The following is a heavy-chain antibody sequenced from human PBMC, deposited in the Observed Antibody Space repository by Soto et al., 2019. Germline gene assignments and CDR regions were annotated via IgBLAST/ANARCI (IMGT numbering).Heavy chain of an antibody. V-gene: IGHV4-39*01. CDR2: MYYSGAT. J-gene: IGHJ4*02. D-gene: IGHD3-16*01. CDR3: ARHAAYDSVWGKSDGSDH. CDR1: GGSSSSNSDY. Sequence: SANLEHSCTLSGGSSSSNSDYREWILQLPGKGLEWIGSMYYSGATYHNPSLQSRVTMSVDTSKNQFSLHLSSVTAADTAVYYCARHAAYDSVWGKSDGSDHWGQGNLFTVS.